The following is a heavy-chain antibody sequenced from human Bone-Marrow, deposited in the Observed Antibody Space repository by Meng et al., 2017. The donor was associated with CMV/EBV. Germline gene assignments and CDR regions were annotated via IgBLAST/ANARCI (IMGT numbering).Heavy chain of an antibody. CDR1: GFTFSSYA. D-gene: IGHD5-24*01. Sequence: ESLKISCAASGFTFSSYAMSWVRQAPGKGLEWIGYIYYSGSTNYNPSLKSRVTISVDTSKNQFSLKLSSVTAADTAVYYCARVRDYNWFDPWGQGTLVTVSS. J-gene: IGHJ5*02. CDR3: ARVRDYNWFDP. CDR2: IYYSGST. V-gene: IGHV4-59*01.